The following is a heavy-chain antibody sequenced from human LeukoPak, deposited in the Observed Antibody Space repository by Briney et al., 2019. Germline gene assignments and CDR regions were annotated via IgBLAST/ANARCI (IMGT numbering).Heavy chain of an antibody. D-gene: IGHD3-22*01. CDR1: GFTFSGSW. J-gene: IGHJ3*02. V-gene: IGHV3-74*01. CDR2: IIGDGSVT. Sequence: GGSLRLSCAASGFTFSGSWMHWVRQTPGKGLVWVSRIIGDGSVTSYADSVKGRFTISRDNAKNTVYLQMNSLRAEDTAVYYCARDQWYYDSSGYYYLAADSDAFDIWGQGTMVTVSS. CDR3: ARDQWYYDSSGYYYLAADSDAFDI.